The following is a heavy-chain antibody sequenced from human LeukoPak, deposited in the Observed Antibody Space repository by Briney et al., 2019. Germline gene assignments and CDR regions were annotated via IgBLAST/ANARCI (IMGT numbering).Heavy chain of an antibody. Sequence: ASVKVSCKTSGYNFIAYYIHWVQQAPGQGLEWMGRINPSSGGTNYAQKFQGRVTMTRDTSISTAYMELNSLISGDTAVYYCARRGSGYYDSREAFVNWGQGTMVSVSS. CDR1: GYNFIAYY. J-gene: IGHJ3*02. CDR3: ARRGSGYYDSREAFVN. V-gene: IGHV1-2*06. D-gene: IGHD3-22*01. CDR2: INPSSGGT.